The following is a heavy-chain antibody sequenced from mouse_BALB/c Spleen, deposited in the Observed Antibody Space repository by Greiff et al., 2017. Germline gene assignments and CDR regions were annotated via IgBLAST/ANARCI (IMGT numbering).Heavy chain of an antibody. J-gene: IGHJ3*01. V-gene: IGHV5-6-5*01. CDR1: GFTFSSYA. D-gene: IGHD2-14*01. CDR2: ISSGGST. CDR3: ARDRYDGTWFAY. Sequence: DVMLVESGGGLVKPGGSLKLSCAASGFTFSSYAMSWVRQTPEKRLEWVASISSGGSTYYPDSVKGRFTISRDNARNILYLQMSSLRSEDTAMYYCARDRYDGTWFAYWGQGTLVTVSA.